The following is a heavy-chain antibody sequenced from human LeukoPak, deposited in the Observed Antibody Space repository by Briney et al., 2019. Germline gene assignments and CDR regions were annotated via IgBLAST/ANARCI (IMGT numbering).Heavy chain of an antibody. V-gene: IGHV1-24*01. CDR3: VGLPH. CDR2: SDPEDNEI. D-gene: IGHD3-16*01. Sequence: ASVKVSCKVSGHTLSELSMHWVRQAPGKGLEWMGGSDPEDNEIVYAQRFQGRVTLTEDTSTDTAYMEVSSLRSEDTAVYYCVGLPHWGQGTLVTVSS. CDR1: GHTLSELS. J-gene: IGHJ4*02.